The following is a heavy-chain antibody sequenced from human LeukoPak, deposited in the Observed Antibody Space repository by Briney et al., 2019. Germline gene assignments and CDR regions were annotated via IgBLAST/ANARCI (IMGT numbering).Heavy chain of an antibody. CDR3: ARDRESNWYPYLDA. CDR2: IKEDGSTK. CDR1: GFTFTNYL. V-gene: IGHV3-7*01. J-gene: IGHJ4*02. Sequence: PGGSLRLSCATSGFTFTNYLMSWVRQAPGKGLEWVANIKEDGSTKWYVDSVWGRFTISRDNAKNSLYLQMDGLRAEDTAVYYCARDRESNWYPYLDAWGQGTLVTVSP. D-gene: IGHD6-13*01.